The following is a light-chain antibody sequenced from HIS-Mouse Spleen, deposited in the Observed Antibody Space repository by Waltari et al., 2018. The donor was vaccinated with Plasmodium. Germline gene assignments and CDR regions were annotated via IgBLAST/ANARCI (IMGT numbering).Light chain of an antibody. Sequence: QSALTQPASVSGAPGQSITPSCTGTSRDVGGYNYVPWYQQPPGKAPKLMIYDVSNRPSGVSNRFSGSKSGNTASLTISGLQAEDEADYYCSSYTSSSTLVFGGGTKLTVL. CDR2: DVS. CDR1: SRDVGGYNY. J-gene: IGLJ2*01. V-gene: IGLV2-14*03. CDR3: SSYTSSSTLV.